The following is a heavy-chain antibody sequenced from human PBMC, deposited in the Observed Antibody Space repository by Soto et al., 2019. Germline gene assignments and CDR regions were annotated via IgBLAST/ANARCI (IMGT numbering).Heavy chain of an antibody. CDR1: GGSISSCGYS. D-gene: IGHD6-13*01. Sequence: SETLSVTCAVSGGSISSCGYSWSWIRQPPGKGLEWIGYIYHSGSTYYNPSLKSRVTISVDRSKNQFSLKLSSVTAADTAVYYCARDHGSRWYFDSWGQGTLVTVSS. V-gene: IGHV4-30-2*01. J-gene: IGHJ4*02. CDR3: ARDHGSRWYFDS. CDR2: IYHSGST.